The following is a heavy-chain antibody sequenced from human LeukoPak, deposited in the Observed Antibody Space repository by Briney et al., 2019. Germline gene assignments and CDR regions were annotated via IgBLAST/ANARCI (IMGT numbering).Heavy chain of an antibody. CDR2: IYPGDSDT. CDR3: AKIDRQYCSRSSCYALDF. CDR1: GYSFTSYW. D-gene: IGHD2-2*01. V-gene: IGHV5-51*01. J-gene: IGHJ4*02. Sequence: GESLKISCNGSGYSFTSYWIGWVRQMPGKGLEWMGIIYPGDSDTRYSPSFQGQVTISVDKSISTAYLQWSSLKASDTAIYYCAKIDRQYCSRSSCYALDFWGQGTQVTVSS.